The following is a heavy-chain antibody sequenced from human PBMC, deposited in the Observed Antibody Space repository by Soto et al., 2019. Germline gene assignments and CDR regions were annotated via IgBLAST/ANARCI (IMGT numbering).Heavy chain of an antibody. CDR2: IYWNDDK. V-gene: IGHV2-5*01. CDR1: GFSLSTSGVG. Sequence: PTQTLTLTCTFSGFSLSTSGVGVGWIRQPPGKALEWLALIYWNDDKRYSPSLKSRLTITKDTSRNQVVLTMTNMDPVDTGTYFCAHLTITYGGVIGLDAFDTWGQGTLVTVSS. J-gene: IGHJ3*02. D-gene: IGHD3-16*02. CDR3: AHLTITYGGVIGLDAFDT.